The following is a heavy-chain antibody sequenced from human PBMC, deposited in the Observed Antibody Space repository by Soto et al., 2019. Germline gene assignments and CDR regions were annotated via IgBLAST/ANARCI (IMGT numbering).Heavy chain of an antibody. V-gene: IGHV4-59*01. Sequence: SETLSLTCSVSGGSISDYYWSWIRQPPGKGLEWIGYTYYGWNTNYNPSLKSRVTTSVDTSKNQFSLKLISVTAADTAVYYCARDREYYDSSGLYFDYWGQGTLVTVS. CDR3: ARDREYYDSSGLYFDY. D-gene: IGHD3-22*01. CDR2: TYYGWNT. J-gene: IGHJ4*02. CDR1: GGSISDYY.